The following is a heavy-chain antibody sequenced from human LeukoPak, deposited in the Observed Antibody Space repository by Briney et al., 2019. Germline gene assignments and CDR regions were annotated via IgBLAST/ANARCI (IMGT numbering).Heavy chain of an antibody. CDR1: GFTFSSYD. CDR3: ARGSGREGAFDI. Sequence: GGSLRLSCAASGFTFSSYDMHWVSQATGKGLEWVSAIGTAGDTYYPGSVKGRFTISRENAKNSLYLQMNSLRAGDTAVYYCARGSGREGAFDIWGQGTMVTASS. D-gene: IGHD1-26*01. J-gene: IGHJ3*02. V-gene: IGHV3-13*01. CDR2: IGTAGDT.